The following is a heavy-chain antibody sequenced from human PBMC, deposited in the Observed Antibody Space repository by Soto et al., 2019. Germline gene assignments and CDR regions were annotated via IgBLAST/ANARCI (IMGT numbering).Heavy chain of an antibody. CDR1: GFTFSSYW. Sequence: GGSLRLSCAASGFTFSSYWMSWVRQAPGKGLEWVANIKQDGSEKYYVDSVKGRFTISRDNAKNSLYLQMNGLRAEDTAVYYCARESPDPIYCSGGSCYTQDAFDIWGQGTMVTVSS. J-gene: IGHJ3*02. V-gene: IGHV3-7*01. D-gene: IGHD2-15*01. CDR3: ARESPDPIYCSGGSCYTQDAFDI. CDR2: IKQDGSEK.